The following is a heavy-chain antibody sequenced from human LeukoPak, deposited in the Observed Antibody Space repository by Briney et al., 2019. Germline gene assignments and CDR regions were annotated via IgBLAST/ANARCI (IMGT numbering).Heavy chain of an antibody. J-gene: IGHJ3*02. D-gene: IGHD3-10*01. V-gene: IGHV3-7*01. CDR2: INEDGSEK. CDR3: ARDWVAGVPFDAFDI. CDR1: GFTLSNYW. Sequence: PGGSLRLSCVASGFTLSNYWMSWVRQAPGKGLEWVANINEDGSEKYYVGSVKGRFTISRDNAKNSLYLHMDSLTAEDTAIYYCARDWVAGVPFDAFDIWGQGTMVSVSS.